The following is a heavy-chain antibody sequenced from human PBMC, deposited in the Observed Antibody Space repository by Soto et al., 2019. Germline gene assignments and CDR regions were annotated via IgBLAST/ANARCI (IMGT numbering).Heavy chain of an antibody. J-gene: IGHJ4*02. Sequence: ASVKVSCKASGYSFTSLDINWVRQTAGQGLEWMGWMQPSTGRTGYAQKFQGRVTMTRDTSINTAYMELTTLTSDDTAFYYCARGVSAGVDYWGQGTLVTVFS. CDR3: ARGVSAGVDY. CDR1: GYSFTSLD. D-gene: IGHD1-26*01. CDR2: MQPSTGRT. V-gene: IGHV1-8*02.